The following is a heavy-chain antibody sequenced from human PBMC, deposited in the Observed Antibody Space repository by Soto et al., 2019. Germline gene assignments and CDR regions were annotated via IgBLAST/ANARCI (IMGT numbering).Heavy chain of an antibody. D-gene: IGHD2-21*02. Sequence: ASVKVSCKASGGTFSSYTISWVRQAPGQGLEWMGRIIPILGIANYAQKFQGRVTITADKSTSTAYMELSSLRSEDTAVYYCARDGCGGDCYPPEYFQHWGPGTLVNVSS. CDR3: ARDGCGGDCYPPEYFQH. CDR1: GGTFSSYT. J-gene: IGHJ1*01. CDR2: IIPILGIA. V-gene: IGHV1-69*04.